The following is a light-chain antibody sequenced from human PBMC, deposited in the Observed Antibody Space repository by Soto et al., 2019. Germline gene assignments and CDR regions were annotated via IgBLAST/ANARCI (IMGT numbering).Light chain of an antibody. Sequence: QSELAQPPSASGTPGQRVTISCSGSSSNIERNTVNWYQQLPGTAPKLLIYRSDQRPSGVPDRFSGSKSGTSASLAISGLQSEDEADYYCSSWDDRLNGLYVFGTGTKVTVL. CDR2: RSD. CDR3: SSWDDRLNGLYV. CDR1: SSNIERNT. V-gene: IGLV1-44*01. J-gene: IGLJ1*01.